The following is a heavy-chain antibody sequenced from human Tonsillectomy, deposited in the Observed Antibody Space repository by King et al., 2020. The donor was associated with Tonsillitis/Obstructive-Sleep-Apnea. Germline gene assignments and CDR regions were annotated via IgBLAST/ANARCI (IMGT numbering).Heavy chain of an antibody. D-gene: IGHD2-15*01. V-gene: IGHV5-51*01. CDR3: ARQGFSGGSCYSFYYYYGMDV. CDR1: GYRFTTYW. Sequence: VQLVESGAEVKKPGESLKISCKGSGYRFTTYWIGWVRQMPGKGLEWMGSIYPGDSDTRYSPSFQGQVTISADKSISTAYLQWSSLKASDTAMYYCARQGFSGGSCYSFYYYYGMDVWGQGTTVTVSS. J-gene: IGHJ6*02. CDR2: IYPGDSDT.